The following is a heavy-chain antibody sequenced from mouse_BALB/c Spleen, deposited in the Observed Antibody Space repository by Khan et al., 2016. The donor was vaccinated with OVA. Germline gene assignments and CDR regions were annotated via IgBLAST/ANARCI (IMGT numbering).Heavy chain of an antibody. Sequence: VQLKESGPSLVKPSQTLSLTCSVTGDSITTGSWNWIRKFPGNKLEYMGYIIYTGYTYYNPSLKSRISITRHTSNNQYYLQLNSVTDEDTATYYCARSTYRYAFVYWGQGTLVTVSA. V-gene: IGHV3-8*02. D-gene: IGHD2-14*01. CDR2: IIYTGYT. CDR3: ARSTYRYAFVY. J-gene: IGHJ3*01. CDR1: GDSITTGS.